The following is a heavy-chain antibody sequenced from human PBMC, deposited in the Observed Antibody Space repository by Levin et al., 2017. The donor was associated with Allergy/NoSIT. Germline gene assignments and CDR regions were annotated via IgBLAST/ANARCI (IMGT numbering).Heavy chain of an antibody. CDR3: AREYTTSSGQVFTYYYALDV. CDR2: ISNSGRTI. V-gene: IGHV3-48*03. J-gene: IGHJ6*02. Sequence: GGSLRLSCAASGFTFSTSEMNWVRQAPGKGLEWVSYISNSGRTIYYADSVKGRFTISRDNAKNSLYLQMNSLRAGDTAVYYCAREYTTSSGQVFTYYYALDVWGQGTTVTVSS. D-gene: IGHD6-6*01. CDR1: GFTFSTSE.